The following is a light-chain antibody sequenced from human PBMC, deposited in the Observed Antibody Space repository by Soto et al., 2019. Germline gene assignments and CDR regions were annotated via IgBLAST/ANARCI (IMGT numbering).Light chain of an antibody. V-gene: IGKV3-20*01. CDR2: GAS. CDR3: LQANRVPLS. J-gene: IGKJ5*01. Sequence: IVLTPAPGPLSFSPGERANLSRRASQSVSSSYLAWYQQKPGQAPRLLIYGASSRATGIPDRFSGSGSGTDFTLTISSLQPEDFAIYYCLQANRVPLSFGQGTRLENK. CDR1: QSVSSSY.